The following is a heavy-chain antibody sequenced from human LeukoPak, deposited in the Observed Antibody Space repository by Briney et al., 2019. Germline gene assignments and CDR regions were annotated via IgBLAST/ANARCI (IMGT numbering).Heavy chain of an antibody. CDR1: GYTFTSYD. CDR3: ARRPYGDSKSYGMDV. Sequence: ASVKVSCKASGYTFTSYDINWVRQATGQGLEWMGWMNPNSGNTGYAQKLQGRVTMTTDTSTSTAYMELRSLRSDDTAVYYCARRPYGDSKSYGMDVWGQGTTVTVSS. CDR2: MNPNSGNT. J-gene: IGHJ6*02. V-gene: IGHV1-8*02. D-gene: IGHD4-17*01.